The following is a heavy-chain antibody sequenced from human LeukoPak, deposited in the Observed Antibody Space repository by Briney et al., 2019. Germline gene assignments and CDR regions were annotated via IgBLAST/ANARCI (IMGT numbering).Heavy chain of an antibody. D-gene: IGHD6-13*01. CDR3: AKSGLRQLVGPFDY. V-gene: IGHV3-23*01. CDR2: ISGSGGST. Sequence: PGRSMSLSCAASGFTFSSYAMSWVRQAPGKGLEWVSAISGSGGSTYYADSVKGRFTISRDNSKNTLYLQMNSLRAEDTAVYYCAKSGLRQLVGPFDYWGQGTLVTVSS. J-gene: IGHJ4*02. CDR1: GFTFSSYA.